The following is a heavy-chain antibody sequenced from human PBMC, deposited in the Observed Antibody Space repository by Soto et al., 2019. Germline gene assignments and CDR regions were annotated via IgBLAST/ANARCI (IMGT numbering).Heavy chain of an antibody. D-gene: IGHD6-19*01. V-gene: IGHV3-23*01. Sequence: EVQLLESGGGLVQPGGSLRLSCAASGFTFTTYAMSWVRQAPGKGLEWVSSITGSGGGTYYADSVKGRFTISRDNSKNTLYLQMNSLRAEDTALYYCAKGCLTVVGPSCSWGQGALVTVSS. CDR1: GFTFTTYA. J-gene: IGHJ4*02. CDR3: AKGCLTVVGPSCS. CDR2: ITGSGGGT.